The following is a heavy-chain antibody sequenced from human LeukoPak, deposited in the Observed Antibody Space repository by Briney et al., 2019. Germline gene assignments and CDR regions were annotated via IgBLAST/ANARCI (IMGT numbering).Heavy chain of an antibody. CDR3: ARVGGITIFGGASITPNYYMDV. CDR1: GSSVSNGYF. CDR2: INHSGTT. D-gene: IGHD3-3*01. Sequence: SETLPLTCAVSGSSVSNGYFWGWIRQPPGKGLEWIGSINHSGTTYYNPSLKSRVTMSVDTSKNQLSLNVTSVTAADTAVYFCARVGGITIFGGASITPNYYMDVWGKGTTVIVSS. V-gene: IGHV4-38-2*01. J-gene: IGHJ6*03.